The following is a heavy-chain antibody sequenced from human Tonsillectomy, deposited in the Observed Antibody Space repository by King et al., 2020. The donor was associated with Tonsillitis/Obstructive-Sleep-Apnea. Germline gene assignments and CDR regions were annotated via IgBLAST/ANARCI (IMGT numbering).Heavy chain of an antibody. V-gene: IGHV3-30*04. CDR1: GFTFSGYA. D-gene: IGHD3-3*01. Sequence: VQLVESGGGVVQPGRSLRLSCAASGFTFSGYAMHWVRQAPGKGLEWVSVISYDGSNKYYADSVKVRFTISRDNSKNTLYLQVNSLRTEYTAVYYCARDGALYYDFWSGPDGGWFDPWGQGTLVTVSS. CDR3: ARDGALYYDFWSGPDGGWFDP. J-gene: IGHJ5*02. CDR2: ISYDGSNK.